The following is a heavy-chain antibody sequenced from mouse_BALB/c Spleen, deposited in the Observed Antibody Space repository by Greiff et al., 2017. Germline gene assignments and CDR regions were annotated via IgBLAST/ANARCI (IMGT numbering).Heavy chain of an antibody. CDR1: GYTFTSYW. V-gene: IGHV1S81*02. Sequence: QVQLKQPGAELVKPGASVKLSCKASGYTFTSYWMHWVKQRPGQGLEWIGEINPSNGRTNYNEKFKSKATLTVDKSSSTAYMQLSSLTSEDSAVYYCANPAYYGNSFAYWGQGTLVTVSA. CDR2: INPSNGRT. J-gene: IGHJ3*01. D-gene: IGHD2-10*01. CDR3: ANPAYYGNSFAY.